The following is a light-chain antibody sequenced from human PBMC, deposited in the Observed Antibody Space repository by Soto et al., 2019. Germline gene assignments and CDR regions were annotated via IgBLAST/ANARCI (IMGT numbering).Light chain of an antibody. Sequence: QSVLTQPPSASGSPGQSVAISCTGTSSDVGCYNYVSWYQQHPGKAPKLMIYEVNKRPSGVPDRFSGSKSGNTASLTVSGLQAEDDADYYCSSYAGSSNVFGTGTKLTVL. CDR1: SSDVGCYNY. J-gene: IGLJ1*01. V-gene: IGLV2-8*01. CDR2: EVN. CDR3: SSYAGSSNV.